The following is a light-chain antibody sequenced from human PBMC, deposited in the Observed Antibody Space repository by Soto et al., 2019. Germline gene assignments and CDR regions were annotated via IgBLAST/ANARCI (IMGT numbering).Light chain of an antibody. CDR2: WAS. CDR3: QQYYNTPPYT. Sequence: DIVMTQSPDSLAVSLGERATINCKSSQNVLYKSNNENYLAWYQQKPGQPPKLLIYWASTRKPGVPDRFSGRGSVSNFTLTISSLQAEDVAVYYYQQYYNTPPYTFGQGTKLYI. J-gene: IGKJ2*01. V-gene: IGKV4-1*01. CDR1: QNVLYKSNNENY.